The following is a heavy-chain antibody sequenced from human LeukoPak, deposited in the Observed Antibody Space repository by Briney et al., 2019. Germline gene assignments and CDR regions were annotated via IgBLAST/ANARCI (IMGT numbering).Heavy chain of an antibody. Sequence: GGSLRLSCPASGFTFSSYAMSWVRQAPGKGLEWVSAISGSGGSTYYADSVKGRFTISRDNSKNTLYLQMNSLRAEDTAVYYCAKDYDFWSGYLAYFDYWGQGTLVTVSS. CDR3: AKDYDFWSGYLAYFDY. V-gene: IGHV3-23*01. J-gene: IGHJ4*02. CDR1: GFTFSSYA. CDR2: ISGSGGST. D-gene: IGHD3-3*01.